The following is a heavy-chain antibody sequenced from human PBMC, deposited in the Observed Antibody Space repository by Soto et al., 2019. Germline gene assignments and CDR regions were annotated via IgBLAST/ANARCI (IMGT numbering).Heavy chain of an antibody. D-gene: IGHD3-16*01. CDR3: ARIKQDYAVA. CDR2: ISGYNGNT. V-gene: IGHV1-18*01. CDR1: GYTFSNYG. Sequence: ASVKVSCKASGYTFSNYGFSWVRQAPGQGLERMGWISGYNGNTNYAERLQGRVTMTTDTSTSTAYMELRSLRYDDTAVYYCARIKQDYAVAGGQGTLVTVSS. J-gene: IGHJ4*02.